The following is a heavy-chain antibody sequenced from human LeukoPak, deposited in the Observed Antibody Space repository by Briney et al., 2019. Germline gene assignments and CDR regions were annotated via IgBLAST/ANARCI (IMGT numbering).Heavy chain of an antibody. CDR2: IIPIFGTA. Sequence: SVKVSCKASGGTFSSYAISWVRQAPGRGLEWMGGIIPIFGTANYAQKFQGRVTITADKSTSTAYMELSSLRSEDTAVYYCAALDYYGSGRSYDAFDIWGQGTMVTVSS. CDR1: GGTFSSYA. D-gene: IGHD3-10*01. CDR3: AALDYYGSGRSYDAFDI. V-gene: IGHV1-69*06. J-gene: IGHJ3*02.